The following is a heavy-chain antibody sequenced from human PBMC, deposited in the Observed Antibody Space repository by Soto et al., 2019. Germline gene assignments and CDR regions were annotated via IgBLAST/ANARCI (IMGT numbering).Heavy chain of an antibody. Sequence: EVQLLESGGGLVQPGGSLRLSCAASGFTFSSYAMSWVRQAPGKGLEWVSAVSGSGGSTYYADSVKGRFTISRDNSKNTLYLQMNSLRAEDTAVYYCAKVRFGESHIDYWGQGTLVTVSS. CDR1: GFTFSSYA. V-gene: IGHV3-23*01. J-gene: IGHJ4*02. D-gene: IGHD3-10*01. CDR3: AKVRFGESHIDY. CDR2: VSGSGGST.